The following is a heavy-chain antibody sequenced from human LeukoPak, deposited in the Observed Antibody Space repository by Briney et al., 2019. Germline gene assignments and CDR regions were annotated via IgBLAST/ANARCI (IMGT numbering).Heavy chain of an antibody. D-gene: IGHD6-19*01. CDR3: ARETPAVAGTMGYYFDY. Sequence: KPGASVKVSCKASGCPFTGYYMHWVRQAPGQGREWVGWINPNSGGANYAQKVQGRVTITTDESTSTAYMELSSLRSEDTAVYYCARETPAVAGTMGYYFDYWGQGTLVTVSS. J-gene: IGHJ4*02. CDR1: GCPFTGYY. CDR2: INPNSGGA. V-gene: IGHV1-2*02.